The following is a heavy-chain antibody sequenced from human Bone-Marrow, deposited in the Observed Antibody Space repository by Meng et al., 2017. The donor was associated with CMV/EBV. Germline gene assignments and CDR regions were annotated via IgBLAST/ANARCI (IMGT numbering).Heavy chain of an antibody. CDR3: SNPVEMASIIPTPGY. Sequence: GGSLRLSCAASGFTFSSYAMSWVRQAPGKGLEWVSVICGSGGSTYYADSVKGRFTISRDNSKNTPYLQMSRLRAEDTAVYYCSNPVEMASIIPTPGYWGQGTLVTVSS. CDR1: GFTFSSYA. J-gene: IGHJ4*02. V-gene: IGHV3-23*01. CDR2: ICGSGGST. D-gene: IGHD5-24*01.